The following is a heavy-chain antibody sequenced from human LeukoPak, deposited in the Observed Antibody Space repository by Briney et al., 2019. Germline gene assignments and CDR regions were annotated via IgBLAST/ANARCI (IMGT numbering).Heavy chain of an antibody. CDR3: ARGTGGLRPLDC. CDR2: IREDGGET. Sequence: PGRSLRLSCVASGFTFSSNWMSWVRQAPGKGLGGVAYIREDGGETYYVDSVKGRFTISRDNAKNSLYLQMNSLRVGDTAVYYCARGTGGLRPLDCWGQGTLVTVSS. D-gene: IGHD5-12*01. V-gene: IGHV3-7*01. CDR1: GFTFSSNW. J-gene: IGHJ4*02.